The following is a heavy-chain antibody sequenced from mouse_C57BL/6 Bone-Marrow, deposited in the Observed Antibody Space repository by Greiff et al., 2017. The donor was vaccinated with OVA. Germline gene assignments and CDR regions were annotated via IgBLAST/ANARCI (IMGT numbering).Heavy chain of an antibody. CDR3: ARLRLGFDY. Sequence: QVQLQQPGAELVMPGASVKLSCKASGYTFTSYWMHWVKQRPGQGLEWIGEIDPSDSYTNYNQKFKGKSTLTVDKSSSTAYMQLSSLTSEDSAVYYCARLRLGFDYWGQGTTLTVSS. J-gene: IGHJ2*01. CDR2: IDPSDSYT. V-gene: IGHV1-69*01. CDR1: GYTFTSYW. D-gene: IGHD2-2*01.